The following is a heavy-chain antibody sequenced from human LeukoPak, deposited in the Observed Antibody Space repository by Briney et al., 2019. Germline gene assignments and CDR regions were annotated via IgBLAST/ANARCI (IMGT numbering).Heavy chain of an antibody. J-gene: IGHJ4*02. CDR3: AKEARFLSGNYYGRDDF. Sequence: SETLSLTSTVSGGSISGYYWSWIRQPAGKGLEWIGRIYTSGSTNYNPSLKSRVTMSVDTSKNQFSLKLSSVTATDTAVYYCAKEARFLSGNYYGRDDFWGQGTLVTVSS. V-gene: IGHV4-4*07. CDR2: IYTSGST. CDR1: GGSISGYY. D-gene: IGHD1-26*01.